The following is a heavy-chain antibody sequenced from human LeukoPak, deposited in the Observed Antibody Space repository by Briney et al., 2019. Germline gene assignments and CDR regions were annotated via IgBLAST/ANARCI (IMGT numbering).Heavy chain of an antibody. D-gene: IGHD2-15*01. Sequence: PGGSLRLSCAASGFTFSSYGMHWVRQAPGKGLEWVAFIRYDGSNKYYADSVKGRFTISRDHSKNTLYLQMNSLRAEDTAVYYCAKDLRGSARYCSGGSCYSPFDYWGQGTLVTVSS. CDR1: GFTFSSYG. CDR2: IRYDGSNK. V-gene: IGHV3-30*02. CDR3: AKDLRGSARYCSGGSCYSPFDY. J-gene: IGHJ4*02.